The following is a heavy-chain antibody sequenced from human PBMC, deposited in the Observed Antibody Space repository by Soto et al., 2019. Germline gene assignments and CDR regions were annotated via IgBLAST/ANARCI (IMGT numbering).Heavy chain of an antibody. CDR1: GASVSSEAYY. J-gene: IGHJ4*02. CDR3: ARLPDFSGWSFHY. CDR2: IHPRGRT. V-gene: IGHV4-61*08. D-gene: IGHD6-25*01. Sequence: QMQLQESGPGLVKPSETRSLTCIVSGASVSSEAYYWTWIRQSPGKGLECIGYIHPRGRTEYNPYLQSRATISLDKSKNQVSLWVTSETAADTAVFFCARLPDFSGWSFHYWGKGALVTVSS.